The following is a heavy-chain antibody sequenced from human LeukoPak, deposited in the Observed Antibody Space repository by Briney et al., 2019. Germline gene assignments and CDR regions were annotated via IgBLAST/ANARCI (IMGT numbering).Heavy chain of an antibody. Sequence: ASVKVSCKASGYTFTDYYMHWVRQAPGQGLGWMGWIIPKSGATNYAQKFQGRVTMTRDTSISTAYMELSRLRSDDTAVYYCARSNHYYGSGSGDAFDIWGQGTMVTVSS. V-gene: IGHV1-2*02. CDR3: ARSNHYYGSGSGDAFDI. CDR1: GYTFTDYY. J-gene: IGHJ3*02. D-gene: IGHD3-10*01. CDR2: IIPKSGAT.